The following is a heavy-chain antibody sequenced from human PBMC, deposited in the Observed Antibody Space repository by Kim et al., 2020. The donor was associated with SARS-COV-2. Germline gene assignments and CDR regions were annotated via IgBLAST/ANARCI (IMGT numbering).Heavy chain of an antibody. Sequence: GGSLRLSCAASGFTFSSYAMSWVRQAPGKGLEWVSAISGSGGSTYYADSVKGRFTISRDNSKNTLYLQMNSLRAEDTAVYYCAKEASSSWGYYYGMDVWGQGTTVTVSS. CDR2: ISGSGGST. CDR3: AKEASSSWGYYYGMDV. J-gene: IGHJ6*02. CDR1: GFTFSSYA. D-gene: IGHD6-13*01. V-gene: IGHV3-23*01.